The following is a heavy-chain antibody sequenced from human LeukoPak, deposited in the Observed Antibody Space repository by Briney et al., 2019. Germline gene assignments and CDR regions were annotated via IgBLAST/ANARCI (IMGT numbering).Heavy chain of an antibody. CDR3: AKAPVTSCRGAYCYPFDS. J-gene: IGHJ4*02. CDR1: RFTFSSYW. D-gene: IGHD2-21*01. CDR2: IKQDGSEK. V-gene: IGHV3-7*03. Sequence: QAGGSLRLSCAASRFTFSSYWMSWVRQAPGKGLEWVANIKQDGSEKYYVDSVKGRFTISRDNATNSLYLQMNSLRAEDAAVYFCAKAPVTSCRGAYCYPFDSWGQGTLVTVSS.